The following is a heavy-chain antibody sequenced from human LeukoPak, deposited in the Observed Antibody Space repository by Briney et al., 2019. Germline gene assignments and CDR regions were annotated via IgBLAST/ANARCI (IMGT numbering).Heavy chain of an antibody. Sequence: ASVKVSCKASGYTFTSYGISWVRQAPGQGLEWMGWISAYNGNTNYARKLQGRVTMTTDTSTSTAYMELRSLRSDDTAVYYCARGSYSSGWYYFDYWGQGTLVTVPS. J-gene: IGHJ4*02. D-gene: IGHD6-19*01. V-gene: IGHV1-18*01. CDR1: GYTFTSYG. CDR2: ISAYNGNT. CDR3: ARGSYSSGWYYFDY.